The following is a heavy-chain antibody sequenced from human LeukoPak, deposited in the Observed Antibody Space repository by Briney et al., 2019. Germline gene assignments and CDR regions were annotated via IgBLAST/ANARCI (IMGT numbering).Heavy chain of an antibody. CDR2: VYSNGNT. D-gene: IGHD1-14*01. CDR3: ASGTFDGPLYGTYWYFHV. J-gene: IGHJ2*01. CDR1: GGSINNNY. Sequence: PSATLSLTCTVSGGSINNNYWSWIRQPPGKALEWIGYVYSNGNTNYNPSLKSRVTMSIETSKNQFSLKVPSVTAADTAVYYCASGTFDGPLYGTYWYFHVWGRGTLVTVSS. V-gene: IGHV4-59*01.